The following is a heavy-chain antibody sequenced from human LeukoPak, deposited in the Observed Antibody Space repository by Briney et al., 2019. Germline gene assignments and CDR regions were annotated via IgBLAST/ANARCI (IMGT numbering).Heavy chain of an antibody. D-gene: IGHD5-18*01. CDR1: GFTVSSNY. V-gene: IGHV3-66*01. Sequence: GGSLRLSCAASGFTVSSNYMSWVRQAPGKGLEWVSVIYSGGSTYYADSVKGRFTISRDNSKNTLYLQINSLRAEDTAVYYCARDRPTAMVTNFFDYEGQGTLVTVSS. CDR2: IYSGGST. J-gene: IGHJ4*02. CDR3: ARDRPTAMVTNFFDY.